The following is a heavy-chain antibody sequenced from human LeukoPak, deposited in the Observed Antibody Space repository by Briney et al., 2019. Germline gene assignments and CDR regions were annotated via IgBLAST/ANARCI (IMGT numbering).Heavy chain of an antibody. CDR3: ARDPCGDDYNCYFDY. CDR2: ISSDGSRK. Sequence: GGSLRLSCAASGFTFSSYAMHWVRQAPGKGLEWVAAISSDGSRKYSADSVKGRFTISRDNSKNTLYLQMNSLRPEDTAVYYCARDPCGDDYNCYFDYWGQGTLVTVSS. J-gene: IGHJ4*02. V-gene: IGHV3-30*04. CDR1: GFTFSSYA. D-gene: IGHD5-24*01.